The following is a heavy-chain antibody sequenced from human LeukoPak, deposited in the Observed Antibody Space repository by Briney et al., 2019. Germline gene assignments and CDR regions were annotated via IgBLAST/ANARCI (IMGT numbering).Heavy chain of an antibody. V-gene: IGHV1-2*02. J-gene: IGHJ3*01. CDR1: GYTFIDYY. CDR2: INSNSGGT. Sequence: ASVKVSCKASGYTFIDYYMHWVRQAPGQGLEWMGWINSNSGGTVFAQNFQGRVTMTRDTSISTVYMDLSRLRYDDTAVYYCAREAPQDGYKVDLWGQGTMVIVSS. D-gene: IGHD5-24*01. CDR3: AREAPQDGYKVDL.